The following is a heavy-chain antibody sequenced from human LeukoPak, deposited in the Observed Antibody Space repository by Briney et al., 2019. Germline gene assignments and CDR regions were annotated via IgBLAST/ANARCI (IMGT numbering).Heavy chain of an antibody. CDR2: IYYSGST. D-gene: IGHD3-22*01. Sequence: PSETLSLTCTVSGGSISSYYWSWIRQPPGKGREWIGYIYYSGSTNYNPSLKSRVTISVDTSKNQFSLKLSSVTAADTAVYYCARTSSGYKYNWFDPWGQGTLVTVSS. V-gene: IGHV4-59*08. J-gene: IGHJ5*02. CDR1: GGSISSYY. CDR3: ARTSSGYKYNWFDP.